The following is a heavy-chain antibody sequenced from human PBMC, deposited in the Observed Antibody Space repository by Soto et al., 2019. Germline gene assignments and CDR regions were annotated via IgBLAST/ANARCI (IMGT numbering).Heavy chain of an antibody. CDR2: IWYDGSNK. Sequence: GGSLRLSCAASGFTFSSYGMHWVRQAPGKGLEWVAVIWYDGSNKYYADSVKGRFTISRDNSKNTLYLQMNSLRAEDTAVYYCSRDQGRGYSYGFDYWGQGTLVTVSS. CDR3: SRDQGRGYSYGFDY. D-gene: IGHD5-18*01. CDR1: GFTFSSYG. V-gene: IGHV3-33*01. J-gene: IGHJ4*02.